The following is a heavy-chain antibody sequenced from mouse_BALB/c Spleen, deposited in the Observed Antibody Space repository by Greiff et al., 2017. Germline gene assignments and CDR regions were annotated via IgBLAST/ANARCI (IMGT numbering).Heavy chain of an antibody. CDR1: GFTFSSYG. CDR2: ISSGGSYP. D-gene: IGHD2-2*01. V-gene: IGHV5-6*01. Sequence: EVQRVESGGDLVKPGGSLKLSCAASGFTFSSYGMSWVRPTPDKRLEWVATISSGGSYPSDPDSVKGRFTLSRDNAKNTRYLQMSSRKSEDTALYDWARQDVYYVYDGWFAYWGQGTLVTVSA. J-gene: IGHJ3*01. CDR3: ARQDVYYVYDGWFAY.